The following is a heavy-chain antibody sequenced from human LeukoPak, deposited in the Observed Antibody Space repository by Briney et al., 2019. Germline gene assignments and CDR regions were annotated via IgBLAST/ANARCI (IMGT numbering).Heavy chain of an antibody. D-gene: IGHD6-13*01. J-gene: IGHJ4*02. Sequence: GGSLRLSCAASGFTFSSYSMNWVRQAPGKGLEWVSYISSSSSTIYYADSVKGRFTISRDNAKNSLYLQMNSLRAEDTAVYYCARLGIITAAGSNDYWGQGTLVTVSS. CDR3: ARLGIITAAGSNDY. CDR1: GFTFSSYS. V-gene: IGHV3-48*01. CDR2: ISSSSSTI.